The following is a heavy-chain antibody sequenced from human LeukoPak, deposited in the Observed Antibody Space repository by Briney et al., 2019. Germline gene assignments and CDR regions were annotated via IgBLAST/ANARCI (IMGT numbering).Heavy chain of an antibody. CDR1: GFTFGSYS. J-gene: IGHJ4*02. D-gene: IGHD5-12*01. Sequence: GGSLRLSCAASGFTFGSYSMHWVRQAPGIGLEYVSAITGDGRNTFYADSVMGRFTISRDNSKNTLYLQMGSLRPEDMAVYYCARVNRGYDYWGQGVLVTVSS. V-gene: IGHV3-64*02. CDR3: ARVNRGYDY. CDR2: ITGDGRNT.